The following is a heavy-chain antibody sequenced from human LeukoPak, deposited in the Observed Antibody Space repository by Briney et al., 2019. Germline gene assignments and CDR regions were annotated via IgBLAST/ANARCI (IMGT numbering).Heavy chain of an antibody. V-gene: IGHV1-69*04. CDR2: IIPILGIA. J-gene: IGHJ5*02. D-gene: IGHD5-12*01. CDR3: ARPLRGGYALLSWNWFDP. Sequence: SVKVSCKASGGTFSSYAISWVRQAPGQGLEWMGRIIPILGIANYAQKFQGRVTITADKSTSTAYMELSSLRSEDTAVYYCARPLRGGYALLSWNWFDPWGQGTLVTVSS. CDR1: GGTFSSYA.